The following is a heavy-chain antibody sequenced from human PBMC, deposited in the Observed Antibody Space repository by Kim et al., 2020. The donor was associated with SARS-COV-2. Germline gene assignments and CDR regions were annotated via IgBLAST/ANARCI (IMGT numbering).Heavy chain of an antibody. D-gene: IGHD2-15*01. CDR1: GFTFSSYW. Sequence: GGSLRLSCAASGFTFSSYWMSWVRQAPGKGLEWVANIKQDGSEKYYVDSVKGRFTISRDNAKNSLYLQMNSLRAEDTAVYYCARDIVVVVAATPISYYYYGMDVWGQGTTVTVSS. J-gene: IGHJ6*02. V-gene: IGHV3-7*01. CDR3: ARDIVVVVAATPISYYYYGMDV. CDR2: IKQDGSEK.